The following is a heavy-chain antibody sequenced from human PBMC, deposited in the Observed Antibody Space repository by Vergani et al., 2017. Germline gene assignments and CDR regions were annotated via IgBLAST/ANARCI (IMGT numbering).Heavy chain of an antibody. CDR1: GGTFSSYT. V-gene: IGHV1-69*02. Sequence: QVQLVQSGAEVKKPGSSVKVSCKASGGTFSSYTISWVRQAPGQGLEWMGRIIPILGIANYAQKFQGRVTITADKSTSTAYMELSSLRSEDTAVYYCARGRGYDYVWGSYRTRLNWFDPWGQGTLVTVSS. CDR3: ARGRGYDYVWGSYRTRLNWFDP. J-gene: IGHJ5*02. D-gene: IGHD3-16*02. CDR2: IIPILGIA.